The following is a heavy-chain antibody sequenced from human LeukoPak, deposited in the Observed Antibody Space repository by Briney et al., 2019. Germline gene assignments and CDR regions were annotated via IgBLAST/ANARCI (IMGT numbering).Heavy chain of an antibody. J-gene: IGHJ4*02. D-gene: IGHD5-24*01. CDR1: GFTFSNYW. CDR2: IRQDGSEK. V-gene: IGHV3-7*01. CDR3: ARAGDGYNLVGRPFDY. Sequence: GGSLRLSCAASGFTFSNYWMSWVRQAPGKGLEWVAHIRQDGSEKYYVDSVKGRFTISRDNAENSLYLQMNSLRTEDTAVYYCARAGDGYNLVGRPFDYWGQGTLVTVSS.